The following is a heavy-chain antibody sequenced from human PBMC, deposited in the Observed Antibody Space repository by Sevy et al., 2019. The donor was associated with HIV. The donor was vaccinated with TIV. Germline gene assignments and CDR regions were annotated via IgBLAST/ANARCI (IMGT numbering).Heavy chain of an antibody. CDR1: GYTFTGHY. CDR2: IDPISACT. J-gene: IGHJ4*02. CDR3: VRIRFQTGAFDS. V-gene: IGHV1-2*02. Sequence: ASVKVSCKASGYTFTGHYLHWVRQAPGRGLEWMGWIDPISACTNYAQKFKGRVTMARDTSISTAYMELSRLRFDDTAMYYCVRIRFQTGAFDSWGQGTLVTVSS. D-gene: IGHD7-27*01.